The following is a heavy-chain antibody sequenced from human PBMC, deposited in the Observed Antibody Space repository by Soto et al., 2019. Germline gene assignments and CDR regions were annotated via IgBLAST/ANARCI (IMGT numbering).Heavy chain of an antibody. V-gene: IGHV3-15*07. CDR2: IRSKTDGGTA. CDR1: GFTFSNAW. Sequence: PGGSLRLSCAASGFTFSNAWMNWVRQAPGKGLEWVGRIRSKTDGGTADYAGPVQGRFTISRDDSKNTLYLQINSLRDEDTAMYYCARLGPYGSESYSFRYKWFDPWGQGTQVNVSS. CDR3: ARLGPYGSESYSFRYKWFDP. J-gene: IGHJ5*02. D-gene: IGHD3-10*01.